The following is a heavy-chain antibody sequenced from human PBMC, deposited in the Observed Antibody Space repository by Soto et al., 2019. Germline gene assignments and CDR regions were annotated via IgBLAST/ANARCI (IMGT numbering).Heavy chain of an antibody. CDR3: AKEGESTYYYGMDV. J-gene: IGHJ6*02. CDR1: GFTFSSYG. Sequence: QVQLVESGGGVVQPGRSLRLSCAASGFTFSSYGMHWVRQAPGKGLEWVAVISYDGSNKYYADSVKGRFTNSRDNSKNTLYLQMNSLRAEATAVYYCAKEGESTYYYGMDVWGQGTTVTVAS. D-gene: IGHD3-10*01. CDR2: ISYDGSNK. V-gene: IGHV3-30*18.